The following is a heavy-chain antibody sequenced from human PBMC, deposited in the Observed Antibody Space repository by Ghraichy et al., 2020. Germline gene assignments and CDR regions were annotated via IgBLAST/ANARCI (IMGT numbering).Heavy chain of an antibody. CDR3: ARQYSSSPWRMDV. V-gene: IGHV4-39*01. J-gene: IGHJ6*02. D-gene: IGHD6-13*01. CDR2: IYYSGST. Sequence: SETLSLTCTVSGGSISSSSYYWGWIRQPPGKGLEWIGSIYYSGSTYYNPSLKSRVTISVDTSKNQFSLKLSSVTAADTAVYYCARQYSSSPWRMDVWGQGTTVTVSS. CDR1: GGSISSSSYY.